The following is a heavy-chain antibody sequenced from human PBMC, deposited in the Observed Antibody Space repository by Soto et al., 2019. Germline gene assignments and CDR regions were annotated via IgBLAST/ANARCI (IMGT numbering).Heavy chain of an antibody. CDR1: GFSFSNHG. V-gene: IGHV1-18*01. CDR3: AKDSPWGIISPTHDY. Sequence: ASVKVSCKTSGFSFSNHGFYWVRQAPGQGLEWIGWISAYNGNTNYAESVRGRFTIIRDNSKNTLLLQMNSLRVEDTAIYYCAKDSPWGIISPTHDYWGQGTQVTVSS. CDR2: ISAYNGNT. D-gene: IGHD3-16*01. J-gene: IGHJ4*02.